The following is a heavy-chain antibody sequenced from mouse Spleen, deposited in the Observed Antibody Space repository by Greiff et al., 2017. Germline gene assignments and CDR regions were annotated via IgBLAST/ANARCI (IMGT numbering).Heavy chain of an antibody. CDR1: GYTFTGYW. CDR2: ILPGSGST. Sequence: LVESGAELMKPGASVKLSCKATGYTFTGYWIEWVKQRPGHGLEWIGEILPGSGSTNYNEKFKGKATFTADTSSNTAYMQLSSLTTEDSAIYYCARTGGNYRGVYYYAMDYWGQGTSVTVSS. V-gene: IGHV1-9*01. J-gene: IGHJ4*01. CDR3: ARTGGNYRGVYYYAMDY. D-gene: IGHD2-1*01.